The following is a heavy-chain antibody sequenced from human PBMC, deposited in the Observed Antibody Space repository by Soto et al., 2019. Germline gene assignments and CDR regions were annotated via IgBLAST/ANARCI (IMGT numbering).Heavy chain of an antibody. D-gene: IGHD6-19*01. Sequence: SVKVACKASGYRFNVYAMDGARQAPGQGLEWMGWINAGNGNTKYSQKFQGRVTITRDTSASTAYMELSSLRSEDTAVYYCARHSSGLDAFDIWGQGTMVTVSS. V-gene: IGHV1-3*01. CDR2: INAGNGNT. CDR1: GYRFNVYA. CDR3: ARHSSGLDAFDI. J-gene: IGHJ3*02.